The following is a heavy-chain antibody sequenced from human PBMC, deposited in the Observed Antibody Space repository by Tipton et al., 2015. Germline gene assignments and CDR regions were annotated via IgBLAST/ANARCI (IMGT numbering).Heavy chain of an antibody. V-gene: IGHV4-61*01. CDR3: AWHDYDLLTRDYQTVDY. D-gene: IGHD3-9*01. CDR2: IPYTETS. J-gene: IGHJ4*02. CDR1: GGSVSSGSYY. Sequence: TLSLTCTVSGGSVSSGSYYWSWIRQPPGKGLEWIGYIPYTETSHYNPSLKSRVTISADTSRNRFPRRLSSWTAADTAVYYCAWHDYDLLTRDYQTVDYWGQGTLVTVSP.